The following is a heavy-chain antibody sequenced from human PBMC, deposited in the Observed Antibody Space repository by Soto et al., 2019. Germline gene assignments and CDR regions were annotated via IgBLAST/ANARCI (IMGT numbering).Heavy chain of an antibody. CDR3: ARDWRVCSSTSCQHSNWFDP. J-gene: IGHJ5*02. D-gene: IGHD2-2*01. CDR1: GDSISTADYY. V-gene: IGHV4-30-4*01. Sequence: SETLSLTCTVSGDSISTADYYWNWIRQPPGKGLEWIGYIYYSGSTYYNPSLKSRVTISVDTSKNQFSLKLSSVTAADTAVYYCARDWRVCSSTSCQHSNWFDPWGQGTLVTVSS. CDR2: IYYSGST.